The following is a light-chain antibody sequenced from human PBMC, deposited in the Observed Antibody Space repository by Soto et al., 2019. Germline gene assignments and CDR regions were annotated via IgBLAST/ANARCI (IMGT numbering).Light chain of an antibody. Sequence: SVLPQPPSAFGTPGQRVTLSCSGSGSNIGSNPVSWYQQLPGTSPPLLIYTNNQRPSGVPDRFSGSKSGTSASLAISGLRSEDAAHYYCAAWDDSATGYVYATAPK. V-gene: IGLV1-47*02. CDR3: AAWDDSATGYV. J-gene: IGLJ1*01. CDR1: GSNIGSNP. CDR2: TNN.